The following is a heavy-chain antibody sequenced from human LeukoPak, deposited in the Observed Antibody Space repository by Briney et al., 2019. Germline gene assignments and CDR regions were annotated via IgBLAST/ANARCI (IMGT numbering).Heavy chain of an antibody. CDR3: ARLSQFGVLRFSYYMDV. Sequence: SETLSLTCTVSGGSISSSSYYWGWIRQPPGKGLEWIGIIYYSGSTYYNPSLKSRVTISVDTSKNQFSLKLSSVTAADTAVYYCARLSQFGVLRFSYYMDVWGKGTTVTVSS. CDR2: IYYSGST. D-gene: IGHD3-3*01. J-gene: IGHJ6*03. V-gene: IGHV4-39*01. CDR1: GGSISSSSYY.